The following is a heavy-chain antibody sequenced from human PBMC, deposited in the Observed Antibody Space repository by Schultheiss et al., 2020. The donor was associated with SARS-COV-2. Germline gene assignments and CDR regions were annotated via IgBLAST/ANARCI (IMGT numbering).Heavy chain of an antibody. V-gene: IGHV5-51*01. CDR2: IYPGDSDT. CDR1: GYSLRSYW. Sequence: GESMKLSVKGFGYSLRSYWLGWVRQMPGKGLEWMGIIYPGDSDTRYSPSFQGQVTILADKSISTAYLQWSSLKASDTAMYYCARLPQGSRFDYWGQGTLVTVSS. J-gene: IGHJ4*02. CDR3: ARLPQGSRFDY.